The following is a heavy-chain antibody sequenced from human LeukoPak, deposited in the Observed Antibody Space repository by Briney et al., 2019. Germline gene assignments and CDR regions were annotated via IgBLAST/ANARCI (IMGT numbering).Heavy chain of an antibody. CDR2: IKQDGSEK. CDR1: GFTLSSYW. J-gene: IGHJ6*03. V-gene: IGHV3-7*01. Sequence: GGSLRLSCVASGFTLSSYWMSWVRQAPGKGLEWVANIKQDGSEKYYVDSVKGRFTISRDNAKNSLYLQMNSLRADDTAVYYCARMTQSWSYFYYYMDVWGKGTTVTVSS. CDR3: ARMTQSWSYFYYYMDV. D-gene: IGHD6-19*01.